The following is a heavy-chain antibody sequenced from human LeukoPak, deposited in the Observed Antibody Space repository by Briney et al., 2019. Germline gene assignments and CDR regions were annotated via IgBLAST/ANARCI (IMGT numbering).Heavy chain of an antibody. J-gene: IGHJ4*02. CDR3: ARVLNYYDSSGYYFSY. CDR2: IWNDGSNK. CDR1: GFTFNVYG. V-gene: IGHV3-33*01. D-gene: IGHD3-22*01. Sequence: GGSLRLSCAPSGFTFNVYGIHWVRQAPGKGLEWVAVIWNDGSNKYYADSVKGRFTISRDNSKDTLYLQMNSLRVDDTAVYYCARVLNYYDSSGYYFSYWGQGTLVTVSS.